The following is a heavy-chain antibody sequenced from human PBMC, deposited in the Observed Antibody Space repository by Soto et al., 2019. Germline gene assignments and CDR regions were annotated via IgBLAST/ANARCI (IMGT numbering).Heavy chain of an antibody. D-gene: IGHD2-15*01. CDR3: ARVRCSGGSCYAFDS. V-gene: IGHV5-10-1*01. J-gene: IGHJ3*02. CDR2: IDPSDSYT. Sequence: PGESLKISCKGSGYSFNSYWISWVRQMPGKGLEWMGRIDPSDSYTNYSPSFQGHVTISADKSISTAYLQWSSLKASDTAMYYCARVRCSGGSCYAFDSWGQGTMVTVSS. CDR1: GYSFNSYW.